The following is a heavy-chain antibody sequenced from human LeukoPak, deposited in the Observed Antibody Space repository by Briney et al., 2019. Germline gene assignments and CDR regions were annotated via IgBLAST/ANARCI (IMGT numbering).Heavy chain of an antibody. Sequence: ASVKVSCKASGYTFTSYGIGWVRQAPGQGLEWMGWISAYNGNTNYAQKLQGRVTMTTDTSTSTAYMELRSLRSDDTAVYYCARSYYDFWSGYFYYYYYMDVWGKGTTVTVSS. CDR2: ISAYNGNT. V-gene: IGHV1-18*01. J-gene: IGHJ6*03. CDR3: ARSYYDFWSGYFYYYYYMDV. D-gene: IGHD3-3*01. CDR1: GYTFTSYG.